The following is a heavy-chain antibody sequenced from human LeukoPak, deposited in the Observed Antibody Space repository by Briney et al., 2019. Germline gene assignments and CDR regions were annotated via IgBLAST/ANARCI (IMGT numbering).Heavy chain of an antibody. Sequence: ASVKVSCKVSGYTLTELSMHWVRQAPGKGLEWMGGFDPADNQTIYAEKFQGRVTMTEDTSTDTAYMELSSLISEDTAVYYCASGFSDSSAYYYVRDVLDIWGQGTMVTISS. CDR2: FDPADNQT. J-gene: IGHJ3*02. D-gene: IGHD3-10*02. CDR3: ASGFSDSSAYYYVRDVLDI. CDR1: GYTLTELS. V-gene: IGHV1-24*01.